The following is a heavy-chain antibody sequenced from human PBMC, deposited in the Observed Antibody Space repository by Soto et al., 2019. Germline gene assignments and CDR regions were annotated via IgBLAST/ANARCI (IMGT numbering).Heavy chain of an antibody. J-gene: IGHJ6*02. V-gene: IGHV3-30*03. CDR3: ATGAAWAYTYFGMDV. CDR1: EFTFSSFA. D-gene: IGHD6-25*01. CDR2: ISHDGSNK. Sequence: PGGSLRLSCVASEFTFSSFAMHWVRQAPGKGLEWVAFISHDGSNKYYADSVEGRFTITRDNSKNTLYLEITNSRPEDTAIYYCATGAAWAYTYFGMDVWGQGSRVTVSS.